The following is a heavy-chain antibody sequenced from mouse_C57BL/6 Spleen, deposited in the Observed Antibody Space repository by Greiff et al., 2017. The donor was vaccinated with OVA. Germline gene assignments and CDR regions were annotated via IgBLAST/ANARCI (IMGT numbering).Heavy chain of an antibody. Sequence: VQLQESGAELVKPGASVKISCKASGYAFSSYWMNWVKQRPGKGLEWIEQIYPGDGDTNYNGKFKGKATLTADKSSSTAYMQLSSLTSEDSAVYFCAREYYYGSSYYYAMDYWGQGTSVTVSS. CDR3: AREYYYGSSYYYAMDY. D-gene: IGHD1-1*01. V-gene: IGHV1-80*01. J-gene: IGHJ4*01. CDR1: GYAFSSYW. CDR2: IYPGDGDT.